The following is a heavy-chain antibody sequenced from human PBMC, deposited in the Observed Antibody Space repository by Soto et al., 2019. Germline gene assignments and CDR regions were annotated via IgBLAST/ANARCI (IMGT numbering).Heavy chain of an antibody. V-gene: IGHV3-48*01. CDR2: ISSSSSTI. CDR1: GFTFSSYS. D-gene: IGHD5-18*01. J-gene: IGHJ6*02. Sequence: PGGSLRLSCAASGFTFSSYSMNWVRQAPGKGLEWVSYISSSSSTIYYADSVKGRFTISRDNAKNSLYLQMNSLRAEDTAVYYCARVDSSMVPGYGKDVWGQGTTVTVSS. CDR3: ARVDSSMVPGYGKDV.